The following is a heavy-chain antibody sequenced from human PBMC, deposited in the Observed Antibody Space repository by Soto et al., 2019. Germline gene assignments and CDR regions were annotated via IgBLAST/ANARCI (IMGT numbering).Heavy chain of an antibody. Sequence: QVQLVQSGAEVKKPGSSVKVSCKASGGTFSSYTISWVRQALGQGLEWMGRIIPILGIANYAQKFQGRVTITADKSTSTAYMELSSPRSEDTAVYYCARGASIAVPSQDYWGQGTLVTVSS. CDR1: GGTFSSYT. D-gene: IGHD6-19*01. J-gene: IGHJ4*02. CDR3: ARGASIAVPSQDY. V-gene: IGHV1-69*02. CDR2: IIPILGIA.